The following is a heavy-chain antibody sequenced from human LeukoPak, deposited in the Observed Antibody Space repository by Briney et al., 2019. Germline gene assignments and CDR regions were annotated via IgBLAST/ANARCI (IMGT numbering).Heavy chain of an antibody. CDR3: ARGIAMAAVGTQIDY. J-gene: IGHJ4*02. Sequence: ASVKVSCTASGYSFTTYYMHWVRQAPGQGLEWTGAINPNAGTTSYTRKVQGRVTMTRATSTSTVFMELTSLRPEDTAVYYCARGIAMAAVGTQIDYWGQGTLVTVSS. CDR1: GYSFTTYY. CDR2: INPNAGTT. V-gene: IGHV1-46*01. D-gene: IGHD6-13*01.